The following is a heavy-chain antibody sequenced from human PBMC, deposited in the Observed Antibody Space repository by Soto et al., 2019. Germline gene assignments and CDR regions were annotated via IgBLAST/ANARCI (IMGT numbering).Heavy chain of an antibody. D-gene: IGHD3-10*01. Sequence: EVQLVESGGGLVKPGGSLRLSCAASGFTFSSYSMNWVRQAPEKGLEWVSSISVSSSYIYYADSVRGRFSISRYNARNSLYLQMNSLRAEDTAVYHCARDGATMVRGVIVRSDYWGQANVVTVSS. CDR1: GFTFSSYS. V-gene: IGHV3-21*02. CDR2: ISVSSSYI. J-gene: IGHJ4*02. CDR3: ARDGATMVRGVIVRSDY.